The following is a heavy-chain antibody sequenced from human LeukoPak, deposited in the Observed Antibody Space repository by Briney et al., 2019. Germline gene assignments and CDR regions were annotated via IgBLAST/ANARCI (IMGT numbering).Heavy chain of an antibody. CDR2: ISGSGGST. D-gene: IGHD2-2*01. V-gene: IGHV3-23*01. CDR3: GAVVVPAAAKVGYFDY. J-gene: IGHJ4*02. Sequence: GGSLRLSCAASGFTFSSYAMSWARQAPGKGLEWVSAISGSGGSTYYADSVKGRFTISRDNSKNTLYLQMNSLRAEDTAVYYCGAVVVPAAAKVGYFDYWGQGTLVTVSS. CDR1: GFTFSSYA.